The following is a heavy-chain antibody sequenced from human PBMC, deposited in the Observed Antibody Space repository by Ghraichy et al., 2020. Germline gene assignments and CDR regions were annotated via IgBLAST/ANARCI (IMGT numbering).Heavy chain of an antibody. CDR2: INTDGSHT. D-gene: IGHD3-22*01. V-gene: IGHV3-74*01. Sequence: GGSLRLSCAASGFTFSRHWMHWVRQAPGKGLVWVSRINTDGSHTKYADSVKGRFTISRDNAKNTLYLQINSLRAEDTAVYYCARAGGRYYYDNSAYSNWGQGTLVTVS. CDR1: GFTFSRHW. CDR3: ARAGGRYYYDNSAYSN. J-gene: IGHJ4*01.